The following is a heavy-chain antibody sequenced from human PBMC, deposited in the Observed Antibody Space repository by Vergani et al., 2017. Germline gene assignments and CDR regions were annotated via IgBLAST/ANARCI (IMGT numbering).Heavy chain of an antibody. CDR1: GYTFTSYY. V-gene: IGHV1-46*01. D-gene: IGHD3-16*01. CDR3: ARERETMGEARQLFLQH. CDR2: INPSGGST. J-gene: IGHJ1*01. Sequence: QVQLVQSGAEVKKPGASVKVSCKASGYTFTSYYMHWVRQAPGQGLEWMGIINPSGGSTSYAQKFQGRVTMTRDTSTSTVYMELSRLRSDDTAVYYCARERETMGEARQLFLQHWGQGTLVTVSS.